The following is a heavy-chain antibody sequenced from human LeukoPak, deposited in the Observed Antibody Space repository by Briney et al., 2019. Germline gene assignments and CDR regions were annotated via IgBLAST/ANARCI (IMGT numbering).Heavy chain of an antibody. CDR2: ISGSGGST. D-gene: IGHD3-10*01. J-gene: IGHJ5*02. Sequence: PRGSLRLSCAASGFTFSSYAMSWVRQAPGKGLEWVSAISGSGGSTYYADSVKGRFTISQDNSKNTLYRQRNSPRAEGTAGYYRGKDRGCDFGPLRGSLGEGTLVTDSS. V-gene: IGHV3-23*01. CDR3: GKDRGCDFGPLRGS. CDR1: GFTFSSYA.